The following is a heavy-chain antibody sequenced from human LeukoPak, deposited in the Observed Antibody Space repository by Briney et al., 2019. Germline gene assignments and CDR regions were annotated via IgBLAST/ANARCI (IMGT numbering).Heavy chain of an antibody. Sequence: ASVKVSCKASGYTFTGYHMHWVRQAPGQGLEWMGWISAYNGNTNYAQKLQGRVTMTTDTSTSTAYMELRSLRSDDTAVYYCARDRVFPQDHYFDYWGQGTLVTVSS. CDR2: ISAYNGNT. J-gene: IGHJ4*02. CDR3: ARDRVFPQDHYFDY. D-gene: IGHD2/OR15-2a*01. V-gene: IGHV1-18*04. CDR1: GYTFTGYH.